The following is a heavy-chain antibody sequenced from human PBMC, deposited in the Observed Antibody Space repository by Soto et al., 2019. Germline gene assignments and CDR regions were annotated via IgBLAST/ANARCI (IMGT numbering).Heavy chain of an antibody. Sequence: SETLSLTCTVSGGSISSYYWSWIRQPPGKGLEWIGYIYYSGSTNYNPSLKSRVTISVDTSKNQFSLKLSSVTAADTAVYYCARAGCSSTSCYLSHPYYYYYMYVWGKGTTVTVSS. CDR3: ARAGCSSTSCYLSHPYYYYYMYV. CDR1: GGSISSYY. V-gene: IGHV4-59*01. D-gene: IGHD2-2*01. J-gene: IGHJ6*03. CDR2: IYYSGST.